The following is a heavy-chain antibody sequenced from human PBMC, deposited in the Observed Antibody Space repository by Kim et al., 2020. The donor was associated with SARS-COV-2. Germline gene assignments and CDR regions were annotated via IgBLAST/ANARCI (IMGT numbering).Heavy chain of an antibody. CDR2: IYPGDSDT. D-gene: IGHD5-12*01. V-gene: IGHV5-51*01. CDR1: GYSFTSYW. CDR3: ARRGGYGLRGGYYYGMDV. Sequence: GESLKISCKGSGYSFTSYWIGWVRQMPGKDLEWMGIIYPGDSDTRYSPSFQGQVTISADKSISTAYLQWSSLKASDTAMYYCARRGGYGLRGGYYYGMDVWGQGTTVTVSS. J-gene: IGHJ6*02.